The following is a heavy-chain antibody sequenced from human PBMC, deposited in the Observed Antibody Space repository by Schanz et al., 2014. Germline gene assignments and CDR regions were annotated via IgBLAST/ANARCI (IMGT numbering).Heavy chain of an antibody. CDR2: ISANNGNT. CDR1: GYTLTGFG. J-gene: IGHJ6*02. CDR3: ARENTAVAGMPRVMDV. V-gene: IGHV1-18*01. D-gene: IGHD6-19*01. Sequence: QVQLVQSGAEVKKPGASVKVSCKASGYTLTGFGVSWVRQAPGQGREWMGWISANNGNTNKAQKLQGRVTMTTDTSTSTAYMELSRLTSDDTAVFFCARENTAVAGMPRVMDVWGQGTTVTVTS.